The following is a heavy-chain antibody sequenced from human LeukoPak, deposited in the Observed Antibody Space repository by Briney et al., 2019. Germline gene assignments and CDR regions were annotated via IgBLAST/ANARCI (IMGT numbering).Heavy chain of an antibody. Sequence: SETLSLTCTVSGGSISSYYWSWIRQPPGKGLEWIGEINHSGSTNYNPSLKSRVTISVDTSKNQFSLKLSSVTAADTAVYYCARSPGYCSSTSCYPPSRLDYWGQGTLVTVSS. J-gene: IGHJ4*02. CDR3: ARSPGYCSSTSCYPPSRLDY. V-gene: IGHV4-34*01. CDR1: GGSISSYY. D-gene: IGHD2-2*01. CDR2: INHSGST.